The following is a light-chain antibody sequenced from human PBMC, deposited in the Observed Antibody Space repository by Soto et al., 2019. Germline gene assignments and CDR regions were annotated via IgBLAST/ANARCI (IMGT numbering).Light chain of an antibody. Sequence: IVLTQSPATLSLSPWERATLSCRASQSVSSYLAWYQQKPGQAPRLLIYATSSRATGIPDRFSGSGSGTDFTLTISRLEPEDFAVYYCQQYGRTPYTFGRGTRLEIK. V-gene: IGKV3-20*01. CDR2: ATS. CDR3: QQYGRTPYT. CDR1: QSVSSY. J-gene: IGKJ5*01.